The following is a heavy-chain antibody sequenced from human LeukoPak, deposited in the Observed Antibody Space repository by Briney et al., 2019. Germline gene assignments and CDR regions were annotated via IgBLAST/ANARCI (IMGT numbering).Heavy chain of an antibody. D-gene: IGHD3-22*01. V-gene: IGHV1-46*01. J-gene: IGHJ4*02. Sequence: ASVKVSCKASGYTFTSYYMDWVRQAPGQGLEWMGIINPSSVSTSNAQKFQGRVTMTRDTSTSTVYMELSSLRSEDTAAYYCARDGEYYDSRGSYFDSWGQGTLVTVSS. CDR2: INPSSVST. CDR1: GYTFTSYY. CDR3: ARDGEYYDSRGSYFDS.